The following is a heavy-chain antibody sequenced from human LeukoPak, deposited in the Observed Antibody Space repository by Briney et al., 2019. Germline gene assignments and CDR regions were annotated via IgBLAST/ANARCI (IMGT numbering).Heavy chain of an antibody. J-gene: IGHJ4*01. V-gene: IGHV3-74*01. Sequence: GGSLRLSCAASGFTFSTHRMHWVRHVPWRGPVWVSRADGGGSSTSYADAVKGRFSISRDNAKSTLYLQMNGLRAEDTAVYYCARGPGSSGGAYVGDYWGHGTLVTVSS. CDR2: ADGGGSST. D-gene: IGHD3-22*01. CDR3: ARGPGSSGGAYVGDY. CDR1: GFTFSTHR.